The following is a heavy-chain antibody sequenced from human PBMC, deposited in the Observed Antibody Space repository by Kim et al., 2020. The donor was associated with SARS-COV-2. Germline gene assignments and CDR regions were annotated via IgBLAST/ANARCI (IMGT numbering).Heavy chain of an antibody. V-gene: IGHV3-30*18. CDR1: GFTFSNCG. CDR3: AKDRGRIAARAPPHYYGMDV. D-gene: IGHD6-6*01. J-gene: IGHJ6*02. CDR2: ISYDGSNK. Sequence: GGSLRLSCAASGFTFSNCGMHWVRQAPGKGLEWVAVISYDGSNKYYEDSMKGRFTISRDNSKNTLYLQMNSLRAEDTAVYYCAKDRGRIAARAPPHYYGMDVWGQGTTVTVSS.